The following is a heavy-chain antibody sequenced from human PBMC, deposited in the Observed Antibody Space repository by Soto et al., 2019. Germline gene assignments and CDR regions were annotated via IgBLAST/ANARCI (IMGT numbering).Heavy chain of an antibody. D-gene: IGHD3-22*01. Sequence: QVQLQESGPGLVKPSQTLSLTCTVSGGSISSGGYYWSWIRQYPGKGLEWIGYIYYSGSTYYNPSLKSRVTISVDTSKNQFSLKLSSVTAADTAVYYCARDQGPSGYHTFAFDIWGQGTMVTVSS. CDR2: IYYSGST. CDR1: GGSISSGGYY. V-gene: IGHV4-31*03. J-gene: IGHJ3*02. CDR3: ARDQGPSGYHTFAFDI.